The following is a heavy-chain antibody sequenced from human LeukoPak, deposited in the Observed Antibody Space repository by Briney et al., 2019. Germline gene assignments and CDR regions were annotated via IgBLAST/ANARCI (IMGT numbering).Heavy chain of an antibody. J-gene: IGHJ4*02. D-gene: IGHD2-21*01. CDR3: ARVRALYGDFDY. CDR2: IYHSGST. CDR1: GGSISSYY. Sequence: SETLSLTCTVSGGSISSYYWTWIRQPPGKGLEWIGEIYHSGSTNYNPSLKSRVTISVDKSKNQFSLKLSSVTAADTAVYYCARVRALYGDFDYWGQGTLVTVSS. V-gene: IGHV4-59*12.